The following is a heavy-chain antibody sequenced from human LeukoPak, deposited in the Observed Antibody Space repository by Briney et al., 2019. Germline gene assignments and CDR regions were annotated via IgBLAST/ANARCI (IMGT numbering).Heavy chain of an antibody. J-gene: IGHJ3*02. Sequence: PSETLSLTCAVSGYSISSGYYWGWIRQPPGKGLEWIGSIYHSGSTYYNPSLKSRVTISVDTSKNQFSLKLSSVTAADTAVYYCARQSSSIDYYDSSGYYYGVAFDIWSQGTMVTVSS. CDR3: ARQSSSIDYYDSSGYYYGVAFDI. CDR2: IYHSGST. V-gene: IGHV4-38-2*01. CDR1: GYSISSGYY. D-gene: IGHD3-22*01.